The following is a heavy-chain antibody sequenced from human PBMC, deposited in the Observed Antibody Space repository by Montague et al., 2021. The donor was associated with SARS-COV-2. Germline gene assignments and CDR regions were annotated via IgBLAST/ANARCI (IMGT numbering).Heavy chain of an antibody. CDR3: ARDTRIQLWFDRDYYYGMDV. CDR1: GDSVSSNSAA. V-gene: IGHV6-1*01. Sequence: CAISGDSVSSNSAAWNWIRRSPSRVLEWLGRTYYRSKWYNDYAVSVKSRITINPDTSKNQFSLQLNSVTPEDTAVYYCARDTRIQLWFDRDYYYGMDVWGQGTTVTVSS. J-gene: IGHJ6*02. D-gene: IGHD5-18*01. CDR2: TYYRSKWYN.